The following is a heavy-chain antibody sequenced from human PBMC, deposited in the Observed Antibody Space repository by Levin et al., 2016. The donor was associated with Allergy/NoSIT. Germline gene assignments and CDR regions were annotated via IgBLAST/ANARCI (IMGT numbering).Heavy chain of an antibody. D-gene: IGHD5-12*01. J-gene: IGHJ3*02. V-gene: IGHV4-30-2*01. Sequence: SETLSLTCAVSGGSISSGGYSWSWIRQPPGKGLEWIGYIYHSGSTYYNPSLKSRVTISVDRSKNQFSLKLSSVTAADTAVYYCARVDGGYDMFYAFDIWGQGTMVTVSS. CDR3: ARVDGGYDMFYAFDI. CDR2: IYHSGST. CDR1: GGSISSGGYS.